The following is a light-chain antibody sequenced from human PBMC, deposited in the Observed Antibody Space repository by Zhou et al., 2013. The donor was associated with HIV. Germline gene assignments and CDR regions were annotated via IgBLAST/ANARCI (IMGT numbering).Light chain of an antibody. J-gene: IGKJ1*01. CDR3: LQYDTYPWA. CDR1: QSVSDW. CDR2: RAS. Sequence: DIQMTQSPSILSASVGDRLNLTCRASQSVSDWLAWYQQKPGKAPKLLIYRASSLESGVPSRFSGGGYGTEFTLSIDCLQPDDFATYYCLQYDTYPWAYGQGTKV. V-gene: IGKV1-5*03.